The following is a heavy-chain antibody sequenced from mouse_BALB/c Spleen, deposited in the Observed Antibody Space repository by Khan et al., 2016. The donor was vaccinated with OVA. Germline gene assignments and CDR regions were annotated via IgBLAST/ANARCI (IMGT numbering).Heavy chain of an antibody. V-gene: IGHV1-7*01. CDR1: GYTFTTYW. J-gene: IGHJ2*01. CDR2: INPTSGYT. CDR3: TRDRIDY. Sequence: QVQLKQSGAELAKPGASVKMSCKASGYTFTTYWMHWVKQRPGQGLEWIGYINPTSGYTDYNEKFKDRATLSADKSSRTAYMPLSRLTSEDSAVYCCTRDRIDYWGQGTTLTVSS.